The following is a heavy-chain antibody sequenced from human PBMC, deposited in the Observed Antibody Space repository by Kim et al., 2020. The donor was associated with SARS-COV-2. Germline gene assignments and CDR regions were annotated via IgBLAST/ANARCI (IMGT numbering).Heavy chain of an antibody. Sequence: SETLSLTCAVSGGSISSSNWWSWVRQPPGKGLEWIGEIYHSGSTNYNPSLKSRVTISVDKSKNQFSLKLSSVTAADTAVYYCARDITMVRGLLDYYGMDVWGQGTTVTVSS. V-gene: IGHV4-4*02. J-gene: IGHJ6*02. D-gene: IGHD3-10*01. CDR1: GGSISSSNW. CDR2: IYHSGST. CDR3: ARDITMVRGLLDYYGMDV.